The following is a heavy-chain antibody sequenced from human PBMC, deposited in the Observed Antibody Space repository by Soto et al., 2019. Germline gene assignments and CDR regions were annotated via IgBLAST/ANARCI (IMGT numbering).Heavy chain of an antibody. CDR2: IIPSFGTP. CDR1: GGSFSSYA. V-gene: IGHV1-69*01. CDR3: ARGSSSTVGPTGWFDP. D-gene: IGHD1-26*01. Sequence: QVQLVQSGDEVKKPGSSVKVSCKASGGSFSSYAFSWVRQAPGQGLEWMGGIIPSFGTPNYAQRFQGRVTISADESTTTVYVDLRRLRSEDTAVYYCARGSSSTVGPTGWFDPWGQGTLVTVSS. J-gene: IGHJ5*02.